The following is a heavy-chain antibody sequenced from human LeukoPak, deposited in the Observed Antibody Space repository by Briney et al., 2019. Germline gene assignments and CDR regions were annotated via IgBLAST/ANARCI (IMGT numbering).Heavy chain of an antibody. CDR2: ISSSANTI. D-gene: IGHD3-16*01. CDR3: ARGEKVLDYFDY. J-gene: IGHJ4*02. CDR1: AFTFSSSS. V-gene: IGHV3-48*01. Sequence: GGSLRLSCAASAFTFSSSSMNWVRQAPGKGLEWLSFISSSANTIYYADSVKGRFTISRDNAKNSLYLQMNSLRAEDTAVYYCARGEKVLDYFDYWGQGTLVTVSS.